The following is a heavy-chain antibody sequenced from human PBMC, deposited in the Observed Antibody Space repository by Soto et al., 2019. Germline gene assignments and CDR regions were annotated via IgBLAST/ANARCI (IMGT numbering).Heavy chain of an antibody. D-gene: IGHD3-3*01. CDR1: GFSFSSYS. CDR2: ISSSNTI. CDR3: AREFWPLNWFDP. J-gene: IGHJ5*02. Sequence: GGSLSLSCAASGFSFSSYSMNWVRHGPGKGQERVSYISSSNTIYYADSVNVRFTVSRDKAKNSLYLQMNSLRDEDTAVYYCAREFWPLNWFDPRGQGTVVTGYS. V-gene: IGHV3-48*02.